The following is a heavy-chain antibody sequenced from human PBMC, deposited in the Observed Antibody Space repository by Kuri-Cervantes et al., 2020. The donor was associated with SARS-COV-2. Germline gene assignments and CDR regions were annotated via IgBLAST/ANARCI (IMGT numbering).Heavy chain of an antibody. J-gene: IGHJ4*02. Sequence: SETLSLTCTVSGVSISSYYCSWVRQHPGKGLEWIGYIYYSGSTYYNPSLKSRVTISVDTSKNQFSLKLSSVTAADTAVYYCASSVVPASYFDYWGQGTLVTVSS. D-gene: IGHD2-2*01. V-gene: IGHV4-59*06. CDR2: IYYSGST. CDR1: GVSISSYY. CDR3: ASSVVPASYFDY.